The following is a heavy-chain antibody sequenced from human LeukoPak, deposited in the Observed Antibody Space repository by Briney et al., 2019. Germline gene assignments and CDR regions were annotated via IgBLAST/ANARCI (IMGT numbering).Heavy chain of an antibody. CDR3: ARDSSSYYDFWSGYYRAFDI. CDR1: GGSISSSNYS. J-gene: IGHJ3*02. D-gene: IGHD3-3*01. V-gene: IGHV4-39*07. CDR2: IYYSGST. Sequence: SETLSLTCNVSGGSISSSNYSWGWIRQPPGKGLEWIGTIYYSGSTNYNPSLKSRVTISVDTSKNQFSPKLSSVTAADTAVYYCARDSSSYYDFWSGYYRAFDIWGQGTMVTVSS.